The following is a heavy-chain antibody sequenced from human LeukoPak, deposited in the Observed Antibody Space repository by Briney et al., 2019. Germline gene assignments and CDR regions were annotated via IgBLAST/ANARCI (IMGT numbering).Heavy chain of an antibody. CDR2: MNSNSGNT. D-gene: IGHD6-6*01. Sequence: ASVKVSCKASGYTFTSYDINWVRQATGQGLEWMGWMNSNSGNTGYAQKFQGRVTMTRNTSISTAYMELSSLRSEDTAVYYCATLRAPIAARRGNFDYWGQGTLVTVSS. J-gene: IGHJ4*02. CDR3: ATLRAPIAARRGNFDY. V-gene: IGHV1-8*01. CDR1: GYTFTSYD.